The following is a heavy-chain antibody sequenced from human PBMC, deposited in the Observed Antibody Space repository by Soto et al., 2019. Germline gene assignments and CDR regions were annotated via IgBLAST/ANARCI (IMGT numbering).Heavy chain of an antibody. CDR3: ARLPTTVTTVYYFDY. D-gene: IGHD4-17*01. CDR1: GGSISSSNW. V-gene: IGHV4-4*02. Sequence: PSETLSLTCAVSGGSISSSNWWSWVRQPPGKGLEWIGEIYHSGSTNYNPSLKSRVTISVDKSKNQFSLKLSSVTAADTAVYYCARLPTTVTTVYYFDYWGQGTLVTVSS. J-gene: IGHJ4*02. CDR2: IYHSGST.